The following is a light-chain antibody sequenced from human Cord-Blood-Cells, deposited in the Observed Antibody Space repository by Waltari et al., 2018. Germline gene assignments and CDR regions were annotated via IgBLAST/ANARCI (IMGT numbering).Light chain of an antibody. J-gene: IGLJ2*01. CDR3: SSYTSSSTVV. Sequence: QSALPQPASVSGSPGQSITISCTGTSSDVGGYNYVYWYQQHPGKAPNPMIYDVSNRPSGVSNRFSGSKSGNTASLTISGLQAEDEADYYCSSYTSSSTVVFGGGTKLTVI. V-gene: IGLV2-14*01. CDR2: DVS. CDR1: SSDVGGYNY.